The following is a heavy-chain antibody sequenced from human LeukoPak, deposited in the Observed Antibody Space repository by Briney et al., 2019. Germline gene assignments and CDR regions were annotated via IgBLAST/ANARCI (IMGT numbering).Heavy chain of an antibody. D-gene: IGHD1-26*01. Sequence: GASVKVSCKASGYTFTSYGISWVRQAPGQGLEWMGGIIPIFGTANYAQKFQGRVTITTDESTSTAYMELSSLRSEDTAVYYCARGQGGGSYYRAFDIWGQGTMVTVSS. CDR2: IIPIFGTA. J-gene: IGHJ3*02. CDR1: GYTFTSYG. CDR3: ARGQGGGSYYRAFDI. V-gene: IGHV1-69*05.